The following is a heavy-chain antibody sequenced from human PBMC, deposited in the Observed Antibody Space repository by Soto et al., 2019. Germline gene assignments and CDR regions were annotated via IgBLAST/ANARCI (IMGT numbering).Heavy chain of an antibody. V-gene: IGHV1-69*01. CDR2: IIPIFGTA. CDR1: GGTFSSYA. Sequence: QVQLVQSGAEVQKPGSSVKVSCKASGGTFSSYAISWVRQAPGQGLEWMGGIIPIFGTANYAQKFQGRVTITADESTSTAYMELSSLRSEDTAVYYCARDGKVREGRRPHTAVAGTGSWFDPWGQGTLVTVSS. J-gene: IGHJ5*02. D-gene: IGHD6-19*01. CDR3: ARDGKVREGRRPHTAVAGTGSWFDP.